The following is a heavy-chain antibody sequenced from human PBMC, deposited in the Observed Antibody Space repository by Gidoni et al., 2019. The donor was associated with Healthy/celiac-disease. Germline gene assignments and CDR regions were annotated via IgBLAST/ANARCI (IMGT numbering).Heavy chain of an antibody. CDR2: IDWDDDK. V-gene: IGHV2-70*01. Sequence: QVTLRESCPALVKPTPTLTLTCPFSGFSLSTSGMFVSWLRQPPGKALEWLALIDWDDDKYYSTSLKTRLNISKDTYKNQVVLTMTNMDPVDTATYYCARIPTQITMVRGVKDYYYYGMDVWGQGTTVTVSS. CDR3: ARIPTQITMVRGVKDYYYYGMDV. J-gene: IGHJ6*02. D-gene: IGHD3-10*01. CDR1: GFSLSTSGMF.